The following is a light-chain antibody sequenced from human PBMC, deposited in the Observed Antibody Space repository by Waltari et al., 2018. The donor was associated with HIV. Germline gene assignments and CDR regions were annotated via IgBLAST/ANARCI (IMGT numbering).Light chain of an antibody. CDR3: MQALQTPPYT. V-gene: IGKV2-28*01. J-gene: IGKJ2*01. CDR2: LGS. Sequence: DIVMTQSPLSLPVTPGEPASISCRSSQSLLHSNGYNYLDWYLQKPVQSPQLLIYLGSNRASGVPDRFSGSGSGTDFTLKISRVEAEDVGVYYCMQALQTPPYTFGQGTKLEIK. CDR1: QSLLHSNGYNY.